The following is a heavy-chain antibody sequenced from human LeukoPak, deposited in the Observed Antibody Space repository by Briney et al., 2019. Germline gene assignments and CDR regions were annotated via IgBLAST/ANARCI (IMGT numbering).Heavy chain of an antibody. CDR2: INPTGGGT. V-gene: IGHV1-46*01. Sequence: GASVKVSCKASGYTFTSYGISWVRQAPGQGLEWMGIINPTGGGTNFAQRFQGRVTMTRDTSTSTVYMDLSSLRSEDTAVYYCARTLTGRYFDYWGQGTLVTVSS. CDR3: ARTLTGRYFDY. D-gene: IGHD3-9*01. CDR1: GYTFTSYG. J-gene: IGHJ4*02.